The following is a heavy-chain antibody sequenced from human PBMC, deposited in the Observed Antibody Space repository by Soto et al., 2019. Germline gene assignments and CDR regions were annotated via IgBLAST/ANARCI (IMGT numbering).Heavy chain of an antibody. V-gene: IGHV4-39*01. D-gene: IGHD1-26*01. Sequence: SETLSLTCTVSGGSISSSSYYWGWIRQPPGKGLEWIGSIYYSGSTYYNPSLKSRVTISVDTSKNQFSLKLSSVTAADTAVYYCARHLIVGATNFFDYWGQGTLVTSP. CDR1: GGSISSSSYY. J-gene: IGHJ4*02. CDR2: IYYSGST. CDR3: ARHLIVGATNFFDY.